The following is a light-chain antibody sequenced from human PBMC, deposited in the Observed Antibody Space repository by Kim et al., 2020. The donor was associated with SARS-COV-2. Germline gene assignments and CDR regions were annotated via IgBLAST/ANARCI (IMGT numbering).Light chain of an antibody. CDR3: QQLNSYLYT. J-gene: IGKJ2*01. CDR2: LES. V-gene: IGKV1-9*01. Sequence: ASFGDRVTITCRDSQGISSSLAWYQQKPGKPPRVLSYLESTLRSTVPARFSASGSGTEFTLTISSLQPEDFATYDCQQLNSYLYTFGQGTKLEI. CDR1: QGISSS.